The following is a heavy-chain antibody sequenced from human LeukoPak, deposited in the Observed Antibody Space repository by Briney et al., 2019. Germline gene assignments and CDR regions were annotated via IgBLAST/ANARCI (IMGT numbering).Heavy chain of an antibody. D-gene: IGHD6-13*01. V-gene: IGHV3-11*06. CDR3: ARDSVEQLT. CDR1: GFTFSDYY. CDR2: ISGSSTNT. Sequence: PGGSLRLSCAASGFTFSDYYMTWIRQAPGKGLEWVSYISGSSTNTNYADSVKGRFTISRDNAKNSLYLQMNSLRAEDTAVYYCARDSVEQLTWGQGTMVTVSS. J-gene: IGHJ3*01.